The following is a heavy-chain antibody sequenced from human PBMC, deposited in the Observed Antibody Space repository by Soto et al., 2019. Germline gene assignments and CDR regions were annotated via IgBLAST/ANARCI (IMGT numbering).Heavy chain of an antibody. D-gene: IGHD5-18*01. Sequence: GGSLRLSCAASGFTFSSYAMSWVRQAPGKGLEWVSAISGSGGSTYYADSVKGRFTISRDNSKNTLYLQMNSLRAEDTAVYYCATFPDTAMVPPLSVLFYYYGMDVWGQGTTVTVSS. CDR2: ISGSGGST. V-gene: IGHV3-23*01. CDR1: GFTFSSYA. J-gene: IGHJ6*02. CDR3: ATFPDTAMVPPLSVLFYYYGMDV.